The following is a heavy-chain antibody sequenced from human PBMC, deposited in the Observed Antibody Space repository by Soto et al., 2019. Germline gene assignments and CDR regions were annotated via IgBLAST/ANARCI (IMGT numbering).Heavy chain of an antibody. CDR3: AKDLAGGRGVMTVDS. D-gene: IGHD3-10*01. Sequence: EVQLLESGGGLVQPGGSLRLSCAASGFTFSSYAMSWVRQAPGKGLEWVSAISRSGCSPYYADSVKGRFTISRDTSKNTLYLQMNSLRAEDTAVYYCAKDLAGGRGVMTVDSWGQGTLVTVSS. CDR1: GFTFSSYA. J-gene: IGHJ4*02. CDR2: ISRSGCSP. V-gene: IGHV3-23*01.